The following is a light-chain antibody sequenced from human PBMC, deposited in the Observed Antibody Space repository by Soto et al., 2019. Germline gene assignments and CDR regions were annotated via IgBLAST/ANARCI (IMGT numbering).Light chain of an antibody. CDR3: ATWDASVSGWV. J-gene: IGLJ3*02. CDR2: EVS. Sequence: QSALTQPPSASGSPGQSVTISCTGTSSDVGACNYVSWFQQHPGKAPKLMIYEVSKRPSGVPDRFSGSKSGSTASLTVSGLQAEDEADYYCATWDASVSGWVFGGGTKLTVL. V-gene: IGLV2-8*01. CDR1: SSDVGACNY.